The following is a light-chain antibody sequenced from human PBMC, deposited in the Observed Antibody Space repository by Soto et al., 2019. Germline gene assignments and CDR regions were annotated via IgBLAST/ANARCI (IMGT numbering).Light chain of an antibody. V-gene: IGKV1-12*01. CDR1: QDIRSW. Sequence: DIQMTQSPSSVSASVGDRVTINCRASQDIRSWVAWYQQTPGKAPELLIYAGSRLQTGVPSRFSGSGSGTDFSFTISSLQLEDFATYYCQQTNSFPLTFGGGTKVEIK. J-gene: IGKJ4*01. CDR2: AGS. CDR3: QQTNSFPLT.